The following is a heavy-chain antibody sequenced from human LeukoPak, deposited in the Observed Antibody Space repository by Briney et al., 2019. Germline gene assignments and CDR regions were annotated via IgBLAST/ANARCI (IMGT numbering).Heavy chain of an antibody. D-gene: IGHD1-1*01. J-gene: IGHJ6*02. CDR3: ASSQRATVTTYYLDGIDG. CDR1: GGSFSGYY. CDR2: FNHSGST. Sequence: PSETLSLTCAVYGGSFSGYYWSWIRQPPGKGLGWIGEFNHSGSTNYNPCLKSRVTISVDTSKNQFSLKLSSVTAAEPGVYYCASSQRATVTTYYLDGIDGWGQGTTVTVSS. V-gene: IGHV4-34*01.